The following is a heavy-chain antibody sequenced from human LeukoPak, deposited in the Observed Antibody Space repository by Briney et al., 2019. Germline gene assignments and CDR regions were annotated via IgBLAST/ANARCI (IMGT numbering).Heavy chain of an antibody. CDR1: DFAFTSSG. CDR2: ISATGLST. Sequence: GGSLRLSCTASDFAFTSSGMSWVRQVPGTGLEWVSFISATGLSTYYADSVKGRFTVSRDNSKYTLYLQMNSLRAADTAVYYCAKLMRHMMEDVLDLWGQGTVVTVSS. J-gene: IGHJ3*01. D-gene: IGHD3-16*01. V-gene: IGHV3-23*01. CDR3: AKLMRHMMEDVLDL.